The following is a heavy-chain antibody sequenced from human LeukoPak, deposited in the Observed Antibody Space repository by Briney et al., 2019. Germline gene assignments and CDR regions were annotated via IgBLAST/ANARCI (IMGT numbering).Heavy chain of an antibody. J-gene: IGHJ4*02. Sequence: PSETLSLTCTVSGGSMTTHHWNWIRQTPGKGLEWVANINEDGSNKWHLGSVKGRFTVSRDNARNSLYLQMNSLRVEDTAVYYCTRVIVAVPGYFDYFDFWGQGVLVTVSS. CDR2: INEDGSNK. CDR1: GGSMTTHH. CDR3: TRVIVAVPGYFDYFDF. V-gene: IGHV3-7*01. D-gene: IGHD6-19*01.